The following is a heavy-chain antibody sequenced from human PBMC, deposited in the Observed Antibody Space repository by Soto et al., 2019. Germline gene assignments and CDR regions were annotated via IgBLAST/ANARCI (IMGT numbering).Heavy chain of an antibody. CDR1: GGSFSGYF. J-gene: IGHJ4*02. D-gene: IGHD1-1*01. V-gene: IGHV4-34*01. CDR2: INHSGIT. Sequence: SETLSLTCTVSGGSFSGYFWTWIRQPPGKGLEWLAEINHSGITNYNPSVESRVSMSVDTSKNRFSLRLYSVTAADTAVYYCVRGPYNYNSRYFDYWGQGTLVTVSS. CDR3: VRGPYNYNSRYFDY.